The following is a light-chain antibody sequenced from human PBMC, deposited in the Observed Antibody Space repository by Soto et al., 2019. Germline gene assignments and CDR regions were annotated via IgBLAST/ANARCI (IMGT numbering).Light chain of an antibody. V-gene: IGKV3-20*01. J-gene: IGKJ1*01. CDR3: QQYGTSPQT. CDR1: QSVSSY. Sequence: EIVLTQSPATLSLSPGERATLSCRASQSVSSYLAWYQQKPGQAPRLLIYRTSTRATGIPDRFSGGGSGTDFTLTISRLAPEDFAVYYCQQYGTSPQTFGQGTKVDIK. CDR2: RTS.